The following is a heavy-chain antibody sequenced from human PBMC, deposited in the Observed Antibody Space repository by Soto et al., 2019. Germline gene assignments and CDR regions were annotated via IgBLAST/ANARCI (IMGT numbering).Heavy chain of an antibody. D-gene: IGHD6-19*01. V-gene: IGHV4-4*07. CDR2: TYIAGDT. Sequence: SETLSLTCRVSGDSISSYYWSWIRQSAGKGLEWIGRTYIAGDTNYNPSLKSRVTMSVDTSRHQLSLHLSSVTAADTAVYYCAREYTETVDGPTPFYFDYWGQGT. CDR1: GDSISSYY. CDR3: AREYTETVDGPTPFYFDY. J-gene: IGHJ4*02.